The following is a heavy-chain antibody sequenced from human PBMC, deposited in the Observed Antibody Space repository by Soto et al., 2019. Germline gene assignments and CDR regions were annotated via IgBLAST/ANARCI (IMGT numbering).Heavy chain of an antibody. Sequence: GGSLRLSCAASGFTFSSYAMSWVRQAPGKGLEWVSAISGSGGSTYYADSVKGRFTISRDNSKNTLYLQMNSLRAEDTAVYYCAKYADYGSGSANWFDPWGQGTLVTVSS. V-gene: IGHV3-23*01. CDR1: GFTFSSYA. D-gene: IGHD3-10*01. CDR3: AKYADYGSGSANWFDP. CDR2: ISGSGGST. J-gene: IGHJ5*02.